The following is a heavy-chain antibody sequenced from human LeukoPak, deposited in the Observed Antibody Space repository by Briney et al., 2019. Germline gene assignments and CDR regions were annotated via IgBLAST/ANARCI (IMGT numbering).Heavy chain of an antibody. CDR2: ISAYNGNT. CDR1: GSTFTSNG. Sequence: GASVKVSCKASGSTFTSNGTSWGGQPPGQGLEWMGWISAYNGNTNYAQKLQGRVTMTTDTSTSTAYMELRSLRSDDTAVYYCARVTGSSGPMFDPWGQGTLVTVSS. D-gene: IGHD6-19*01. V-gene: IGHV1-18*01. CDR3: ARVTGSSGPMFDP. J-gene: IGHJ5*02.